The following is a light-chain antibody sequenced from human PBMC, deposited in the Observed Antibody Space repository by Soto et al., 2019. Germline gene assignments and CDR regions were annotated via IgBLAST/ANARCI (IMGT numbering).Light chain of an antibody. Sequence: EIVLTQSPGTLSLSPGERATLSCRASQSVSSNYLGWYQQKPGQAPRLLIYGASFRATGTPDRFSGSGSGTDYILTISRLEPEVFAVYYCQQYGRSPYTFGQGTKLEIK. J-gene: IGKJ2*01. CDR2: GAS. CDR3: QQYGRSPYT. CDR1: QSVSSNY. V-gene: IGKV3-20*01.